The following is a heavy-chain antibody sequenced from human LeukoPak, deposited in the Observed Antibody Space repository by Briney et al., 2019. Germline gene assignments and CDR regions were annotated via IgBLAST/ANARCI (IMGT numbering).Heavy chain of an antibody. J-gene: IGHJ4*02. Sequence: TGGSLRLSCAASGFTFSSYAMSWVRQAPGKGLEWVAAISGSGGSTYYADSVKGRFTISRDNSKNTLYLQMNSLRAEDTAVYYCAKNVLRYCSSTSCLTGFDYWGQGTLVTVSS. V-gene: IGHV3-23*01. CDR3: AKNVLRYCSSTSCLTGFDY. D-gene: IGHD2-2*01. CDR1: GFTFSSYA. CDR2: ISGSGGST.